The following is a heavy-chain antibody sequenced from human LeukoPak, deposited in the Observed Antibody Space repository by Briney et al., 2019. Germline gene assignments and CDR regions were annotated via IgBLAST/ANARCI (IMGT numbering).Heavy chain of an antibody. D-gene: IGHD3-16*01. Sequence: GGSLRLSCATSGFIFSRYWMAWVRQAPGKGLEWVANIRGDSGEYFYADSVKGRFTISRDNAKKSLYLHMNSLRPEDTAVYYCAHNQDYRFEYWGQGTLVTVSS. CDR2: IRGDSGEY. V-gene: IGHV3-7*01. CDR3: AHNQDYRFEY. J-gene: IGHJ4*02. CDR1: GFIFSRYW.